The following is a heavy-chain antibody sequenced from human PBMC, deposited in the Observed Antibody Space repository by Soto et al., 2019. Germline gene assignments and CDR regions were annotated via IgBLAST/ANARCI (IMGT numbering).Heavy chain of an antibody. J-gene: IGHJ4*02. Sequence: GGSLRLSCEASGFTFSDYWMSWVRQAPGKGPEWVANIKFDGSEKQYVDSVRGRFTISRDNSRNSLFLQMNSLRAGDTAVYYCVKDGGYCSSATCYAPRNHYFDSWGQGTLVTVSS. D-gene: IGHD2-2*01. V-gene: IGHV3-7*03. CDR3: VKDGGYCSSATCYAPRNHYFDS. CDR2: IKFDGSEK. CDR1: GFTFSDYW.